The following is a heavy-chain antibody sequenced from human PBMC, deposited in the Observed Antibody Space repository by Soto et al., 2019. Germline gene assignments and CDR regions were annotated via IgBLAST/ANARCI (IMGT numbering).Heavy chain of an antibody. CDR1: GGSISSSSYY. V-gene: IGHV4-39*01. Sequence: SETLSLTCTVSGGSISSSSYYWGWIRQPPGKGLEWIGSIYYSGSTYYNPSLKSRVTISVDTSKNQFSLKLSSVTAADTAVYYCARGTGVGSGSYFDYWGQGTLVTVSS. CDR2: IYYSGST. D-gene: IGHD3-10*01. J-gene: IGHJ4*02. CDR3: ARGTGVGSGSYFDY.